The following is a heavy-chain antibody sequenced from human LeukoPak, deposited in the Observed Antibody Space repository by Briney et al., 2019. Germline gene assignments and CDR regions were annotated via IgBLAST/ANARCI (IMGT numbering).Heavy chain of an antibody. CDR3: EGVQRKGNQLLKY. CDR1: GYTFTSYD. D-gene: IGHD2-2*01. J-gene: IGHJ4*02. V-gene: IGHV1-8*01. Sequence: GASVKVSCKASGYTFTSYDINWVRQATGQGLEWMGWMNPNSGNTGYAQKFQGRVTMTRNTSISTGHMEQRSLRSEDTAVYYCEGVQRKGNQLLKYWGQGTMATVSS. CDR2: MNPNSGNT.